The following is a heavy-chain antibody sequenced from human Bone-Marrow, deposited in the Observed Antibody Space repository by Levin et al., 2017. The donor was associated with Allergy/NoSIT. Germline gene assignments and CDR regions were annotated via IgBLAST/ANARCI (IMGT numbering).Heavy chain of an antibody. CDR1: GFIFDEYA. D-gene: IGHD5-18*01. CDR2: LNWHGNSV. Sequence: QPGGSLRLSCAASGFIFDEYAMHWVRQAPGKGLEWVSGLNWHGNSVGYVDSVRGRFTISRDNAKNILYLQMNSLRDEDTALYYCAKDRRKDSSMDYYYHYGMDVWSQGTMVTVSS. CDR3: AKDRRKDSSMDYYYHYGMDV. J-gene: IGHJ6*02. V-gene: IGHV3-9*01.